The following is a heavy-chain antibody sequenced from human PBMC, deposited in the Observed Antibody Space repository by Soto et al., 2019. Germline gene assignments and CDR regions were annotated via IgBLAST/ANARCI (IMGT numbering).Heavy chain of an antibody. CDR3: ARTAGGRVRGALDI. CDR2: MSDDESKK. Sequence: QEQPVESGGGVVQPGRSLRLSCVASGFTFRSYGMHWVRQAPGKGLEWVAVMSDDESKKYYADSVKGRFTISRDNSKNTLFLQMDTLISEDTAVYYCARTAGGRVRGALDIWGQGTMVTVSS. J-gene: IGHJ3*02. CDR1: GFTFRSYG. D-gene: IGHD6-13*01. V-gene: IGHV3-30-3*01.